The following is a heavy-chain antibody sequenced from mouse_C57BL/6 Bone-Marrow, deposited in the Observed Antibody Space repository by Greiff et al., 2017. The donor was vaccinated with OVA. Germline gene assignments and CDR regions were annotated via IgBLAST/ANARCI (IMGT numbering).Heavy chain of an antibody. Sequence: EVKLVESGGGLVQPGGSLKLSCAASGFTFSDYYMYWVRQTPEKRLEWVAYISNGGGSTYYPDTVKGRFTISRDNAKNTLYLQMSRLKSEDTAMYYCARQAGAMDYWGQGTPVTVSS. CDR3: ARQAGAMDY. CDR2: ISNGGGST. V-gene: IGHV5-12*01. J-gene: IGHJ4*01. CDR1: GFTFSDYY.